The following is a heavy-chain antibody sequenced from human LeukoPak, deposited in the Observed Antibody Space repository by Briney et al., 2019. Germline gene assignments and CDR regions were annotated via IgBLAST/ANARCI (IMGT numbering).Heavy chain of an antibody. D-gene: IGHD6-13*01. J-gene: IGHJ6*03. CDR2: IYTSGST. V-gene: IGHV4-4*07. CDR3: AREGDSSSWYGLYYYHMDV. CDR1: GGSISSYY. Sequence: PSETLSLTCTVSGGSISSYYWSWIRQPAGKGLEWIGRIYTSGSTNYNPSLKSRVTMSVDTSKNQFSLKLSSVTAADTAVYYCAREGDSSSWYGLYYYHMDVWGKGTTVTVSS.